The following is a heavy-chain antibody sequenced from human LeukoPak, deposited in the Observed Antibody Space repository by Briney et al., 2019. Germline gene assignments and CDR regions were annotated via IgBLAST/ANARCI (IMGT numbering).Heavy chain of an antibody. CDR2: IYTSGST. Sequence: PSETLSLTCTVSGGSISSYYWSWIRQPAGKGLEWIGRIYTSGSTNYNPSLKSRVTMSVDTSKNQFSLKLSSVTAADTAVYYCARGQIDIVVVPAAHYYYGMDVWGQGTTVTVSS. V-gene: IGHV4-4*07. CDR1: GGSISSYY. J-gene: IGHJ6*02. D-gene: IGHD2-2*01. CDR3: ARGQIDIVVVPAAHYYYGMDV.